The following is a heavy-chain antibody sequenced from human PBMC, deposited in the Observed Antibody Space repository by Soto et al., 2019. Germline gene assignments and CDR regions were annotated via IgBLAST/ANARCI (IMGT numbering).Heavy chain of an antibody. V-gene: IGHV1-8*01. Sequence: QVQLVQSGAEVKKPGASVKVYCKASGYTFTSYDISWVRQVTGQGLEWMGWMNPNSGKTGYEQKFQSRVTITRNTSISTAYMQRSSLRSEDTSVYYCARTGHGDNVDYWGQGTLVTVSS. D-gene: IGHD4-17*01. CDR1: GYTFTSYD. J-gene: IGHJ4*02. CDR2: MNPNSGKT. CDR3: ARTGHGDNVDY.